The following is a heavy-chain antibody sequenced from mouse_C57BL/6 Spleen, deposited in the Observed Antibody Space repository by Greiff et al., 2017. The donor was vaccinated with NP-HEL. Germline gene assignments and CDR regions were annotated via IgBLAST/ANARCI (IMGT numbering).Heavy chain of an antibody. CDR3: AKVPAVATPMDY. J-gene: IGHJ4*01. CDR1: GYTFTSYG. CDR2: IYPRSGNT. V-gene: IGHV1-81*01. Sequence: VQLQESGAELARPGASVKLSCKASGYTFTSYGISWVKQRTGQGLEWIGEIYPRSGNTYYNEKFKGKATLTADKSSSTAYMELRSLTSEDSAVFFCAKVPAVATPMDYWGQGTSVTVSS. D-gene: IGHD1-1*01.